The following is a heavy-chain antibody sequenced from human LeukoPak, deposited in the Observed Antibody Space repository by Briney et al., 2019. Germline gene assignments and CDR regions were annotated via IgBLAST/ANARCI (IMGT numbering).Heavy chain of an antibody. CDR3: VRDPTRVVAGATIDY. Sequence: GGSLRPSCAASGFTFSTYWMSWVRQAPGKGLGWVANIKYDGGEKYYVDSVKGRFTISRDNAKNSVHLQMDSLRAEDTAFYYCVRDPTRVVAGATIDYWGQGTLVTVSS. V-gene: IGHV3-7*01. D-gene: IGHD2-2*01. CDR1: GFTFSTYW. CDR2: IKYDGGEK. J-gene: IGHJ4*02.